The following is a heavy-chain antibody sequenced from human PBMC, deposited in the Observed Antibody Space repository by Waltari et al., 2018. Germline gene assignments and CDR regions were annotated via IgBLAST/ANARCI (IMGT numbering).Heavy chain of an antibody. CDR3: ARSGYDSTEGWLDP. CDR2: IYTTGRT. D-gene: IGHD3-22*01. CDR1: GASVSGGSYF. J-gene: IGHJ5*02. Sequence: QVQLQESGPGLVKPSQTLSLTYTVSGASVSGGSYFWNWIRQPAGKGLEWIARIYTTGRTDYNPSLQSRVTISADTSKNGLSLKMSSVTAADTAVYYCARSGYDSTEGWLDPWGPGTLVTVSS. V-gene: IGHV4-61*02.